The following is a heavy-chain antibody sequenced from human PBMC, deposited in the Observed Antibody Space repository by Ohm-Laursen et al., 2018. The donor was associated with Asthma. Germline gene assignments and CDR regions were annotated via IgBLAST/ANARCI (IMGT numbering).Heavy chain of an antibody. CDR2: IYIRNT. CDR3: VRDVVDRFDF. J-gene: IGHJ4*02. CDR1: GYTFTGYY. Sequence: GASVKVSCKASGYTFTGYYMHWVRQAPGQGLEWMGWIYIRNTNYAPKFRDRITLSTDTSTNTAYMDLRSLRSDDTAVYYCVRDVVDRFDFWGQGSLVIVSS. D-gene: IGHD2-21*01. V-gene: IGHV1-18*04.